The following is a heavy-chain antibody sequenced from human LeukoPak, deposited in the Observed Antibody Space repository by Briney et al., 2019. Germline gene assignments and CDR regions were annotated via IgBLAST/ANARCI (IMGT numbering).Heavy chain of an antibody. Sequence: PGGSLRLSCAASGFTFSSYSMNWVRQAPGKGLEWVSSISSSSSYIYYADSVKGRFTISRDNAKNSLYLQMNSLRAEDTAVYYCAREGDSYGTTLREFDYWGQGTLVTVSS. CDR1: GFTFSSYS. CDR2: ISSSSSYI. D-gene: IGHD1-14*01. CDR3: AREGDSYGTTLREFDY. V-gene: IGHV3-21*01. J-gene: IGHJ4*02.